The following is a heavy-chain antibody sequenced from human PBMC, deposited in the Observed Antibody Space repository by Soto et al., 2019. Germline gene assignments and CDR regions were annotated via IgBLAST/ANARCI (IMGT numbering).Heavy chain of an antibody. CDR1: GFTFSSYW. D-gene: IGHD4-4*01. CDR2: ISSDGSSI. J-gene: IGHJ4*02. Sequence: EVQLVESGGGFVQPGGSLRLSCAASGFTFSSYWMHWVRQAPGAGPVWVSRISSDGSSIYNADSVKGRFTVSRDNAKNTLYLQMSSLRADDTAVYYCGRSREGYSYFEHWGQGILVTVSS. V-gene: IGHV3-74*01. CDR3: GRSREGYSYFEH.